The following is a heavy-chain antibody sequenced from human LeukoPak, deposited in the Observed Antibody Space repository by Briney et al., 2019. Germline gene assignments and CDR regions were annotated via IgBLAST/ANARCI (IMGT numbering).Heavy chain of an antibody. CDR3: AGGPPIKSDY. J-gene: IGHJ4*02. CDR2: MNPNSGNT. CDR1: GYTFTSYD. V-gene: IGHV1-8*03. Sequence: GASVKVSCKASGYTFTSYDINWVRQATGQGLEWMGWMNPNSGNTGYAQKFQGRVTITRNTSTSTAYMELSSLRSQDTPLYYCAGGPPIKSDYWGQGTLVTVSS.